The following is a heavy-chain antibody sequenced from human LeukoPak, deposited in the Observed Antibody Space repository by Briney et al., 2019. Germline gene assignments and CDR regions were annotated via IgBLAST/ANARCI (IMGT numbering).Heavy chain of an antibody. V-gene: IGHV1-2*06. CDR2: INPNSGGT. CDR1: GYTFTGYY. CDR3: ARDGGVYYDSSGYYRSDY. J-gene: IGHJ4*02. D-gene: IGHD3-22*01. Sequence: GASVKVSCKASGYTFTGYYMHWVRQAPGQGLEWMGRINPNSGGTNYAQKFQGRVTMTRDTSISTAYMELSRLRPDDTAVYYCARDGGVYYDSSGYYRSDYWGQGTLVTVSS.